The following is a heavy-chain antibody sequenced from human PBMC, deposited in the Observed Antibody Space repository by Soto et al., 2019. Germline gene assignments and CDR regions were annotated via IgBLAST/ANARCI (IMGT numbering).Heavy chain of an antibody. CDR1: GGSISSSSYY. CDR2: IYYSGST. V-gene: IGHV4-39*01. D-gene: IGHD1-26*01. Sequence: QLQLQESGPGLVKPSETLSLTCTVSGGSISSSSYYWGWIRQPPGKGLEWIGSIYYSGSTYYNPSLESRVTISVDTSKNQFSLKLSSVTAADTAVYYCARLRVGATMYYFDYWGQGTLVTVSS. J-gene: IGHJ4*02. CDR3: ARLRVGATMYYFDY.